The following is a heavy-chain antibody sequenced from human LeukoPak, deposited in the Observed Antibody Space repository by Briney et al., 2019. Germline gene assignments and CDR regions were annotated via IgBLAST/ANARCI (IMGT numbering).Heavy chain of an antibody. CDR1: GGSISSSTYY. D-gene: IGHD6-19*01. V-gene: IGHV4-39*01. Sequence: SETLPLTCTVSGGSISSSTYYWGWIRQPPGKGLEWIGTIYYSGSTYYNPSLKSRVTISVDTSKNQFSLKLSSVTAADTAVCYCARQVAGSGWGVGGWYFDLWGRGTLVTVSS. J-gene: IGHJ2*01. CDR3: ARQVAGSGWGVGGWYFDL. CDR2: IYYSGST.